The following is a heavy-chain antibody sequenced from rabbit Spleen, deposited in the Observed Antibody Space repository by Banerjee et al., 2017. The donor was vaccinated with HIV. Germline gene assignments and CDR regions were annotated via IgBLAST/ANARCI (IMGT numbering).Heavy chain of an antibody. CDR1: GFSFSTSDY. D-gene: IGHD4-2*01. J-gene: IGHJ4*01. CDR3: AREVLYAAYAGFGDATIYYFDL. V-gene: IGHV1S40*01. Sequence: QSLEESGGDLVKPGASLTLTCTASGFSFSTSDYMCWVRQAPGKGLEWISCIAGSSSGFTYSATWAKGRFTCSKTSSTTVTLQMTSLTAADVATYFCAREVLYAAYAGFGDATIYYFDLWGPGTLVTVS. CDR2: IAGSSSGFT.